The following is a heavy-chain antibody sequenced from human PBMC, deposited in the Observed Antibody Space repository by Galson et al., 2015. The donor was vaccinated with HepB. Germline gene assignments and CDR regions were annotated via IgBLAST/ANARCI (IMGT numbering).Heavy chain of an antibody. Sequence: SLRLSCAASGFTFSMYDMHWVRQTTGKGLEWVSGIGIAGDPYYADSVKGRFTISRERAKNSVYLQMSSLRAGDTAVYYCARGRGYSGGWKVAYTWHFELWGRGTLVTVSS. D-gene: IGHD6-19*01. J-gene: IGHJ2*01. CDR2: IGIAGDP. CDR3: ARGRGYSGGWKVAYTWHFEL. CDR1: GFTFSMYD. V-gene: IGHV3-13*05.